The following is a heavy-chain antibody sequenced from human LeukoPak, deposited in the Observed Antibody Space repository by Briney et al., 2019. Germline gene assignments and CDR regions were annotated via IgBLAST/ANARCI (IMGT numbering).Heavy chain of an antibody. CDR1: GGSISSGSYY. V-gene: IGHV4-61*02. CDR3: ARTSGSSSWYGYYYYYMDV. CDR2: IYTSGST. Sequence: PSQTLSLTCTVSGGSISSGSYYWSWIRQPAGKGLEWIGRIYTSGSTNYNPSLKSRVTISVDTSKNQFSLKLSSVTAADTAVYYCARTSGSSSWYGYYYYYMDVWGKGTTVTISS. D-gene: IGHD6-13*01. J-gene: IGHJ6*03.